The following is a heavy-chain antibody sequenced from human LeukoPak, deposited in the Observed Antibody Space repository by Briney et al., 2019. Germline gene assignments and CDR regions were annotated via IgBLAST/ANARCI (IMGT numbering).Heavy chain of an antibody. J-gene: IGHJ4*02. Sequence: SETLSLTCTVSGGSISSYYWSWIRQPPGKGLEWVGYIYDSGSSNYNPSLMKRVTISVDTSKNQFSLKLSSVTAADTAVYYCARGKVLGDPPGYWGQGTMVTVSS. CDR2: IYDSGSS. V-gene: IGHV4-59*12. D-gene: IGHD3-16*01. CDR3: ARGKVLGDPPGY. CDR1: GGSISSYY.